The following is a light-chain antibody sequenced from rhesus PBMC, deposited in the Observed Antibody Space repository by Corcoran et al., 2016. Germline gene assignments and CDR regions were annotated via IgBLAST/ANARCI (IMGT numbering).Light chain of an antibody. Sequence: DIQMTQTPSSLSASVGDTVTITCRASQGISSYLNRFQQKPGKAPNLLIYDASSLESGVPSRFSCSGSGTHFALPISSLQPEDFAAYYCLQHNSYPFTFGPGAKLNIK. CDR3: LQHNSYPFT. CDR1: QGISSY. V-gene: IGKV1-28*03. CDR2: DAS. J-gene: IGKJ3*01.